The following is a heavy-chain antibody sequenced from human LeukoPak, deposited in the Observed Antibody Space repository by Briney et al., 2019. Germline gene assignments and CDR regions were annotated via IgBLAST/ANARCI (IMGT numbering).Heavy chain of an antibody. CDR3: AREYYDILTGYYRRHNWFDP. J-gene: IGHJ5*02. CDR1: GFTFSSYS. CDR2: ISSSSTI. Sequence: PGGSLRLSCAASGFTFSSYSMNWVRQAPGKGLEWVSYISSSSTIYYADSVKGRFTISRDNAKNSLYLQMNSLRAEDTAVYYCAREYYDILTGYYRRHNWFDPWGQGTLVTVSS. V-gene: IGHV3-48*01. D-gene: IGHD3-9*01.